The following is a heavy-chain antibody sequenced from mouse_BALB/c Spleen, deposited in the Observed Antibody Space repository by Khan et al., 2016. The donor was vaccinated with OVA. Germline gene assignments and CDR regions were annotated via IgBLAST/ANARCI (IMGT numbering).Heavy chain of an antibody. V-gene: IGHV3-2*02. CDR3: ARSLYYSYGYALDC. CDR1: GYSITSDYA. CDR2: ISSTGGT. Sequence: EVQLQESGPGLVKPSQSLSLTCTVTGYSITSDYAWNWIRQFPGNKLEWMGYISSTGGTSYNPSLKSRISITRDTSENQFFLQLKSVTAEDTATYYCARSLYYSYGYALDCWGRGTLVTVSS. D-gene: IGHD2-14*01. J-gene: IGHJ4*01.